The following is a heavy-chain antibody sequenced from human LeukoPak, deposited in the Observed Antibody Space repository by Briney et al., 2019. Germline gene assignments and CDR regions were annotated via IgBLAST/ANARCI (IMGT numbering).Heavy chain of an antibody. Sequence: GESLKISCKGSGYSFTSYWIGWVRQMPRKGLEWMGIIYPGDSDTRYSPSFQGQVTISADKSISTAYLQWSSLKASDTAVYYCARKGTSGWYWFDPWGQGTLVTVSS. CDR2: IYPGDSDT. CDR3: ARKGTSGWYWFDP. D-gene: IGHD6-19*01. J-gene: IGHJ5*02. CDR1: GYSFTSYW. V-gene: IGHV5-51*01.